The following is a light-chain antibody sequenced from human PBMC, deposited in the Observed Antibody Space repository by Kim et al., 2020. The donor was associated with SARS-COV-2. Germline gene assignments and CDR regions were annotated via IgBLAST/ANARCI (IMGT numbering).Light chain of an antibody. CDR1: NIGGKN. Sequence: VALGQTARVPCGGYNIGGKNVHWYQLRPGQAPVLVIYRDINRPSGIPERFSGSNSGNTATLIISRAQAGDEADYYCQVWDSSTVIFGGGTKVTVL. J-gene: IGLJ2*01. CDR3: QVWDSSTVI. V-gene: IGLV3-9*01. CDR2: RDI.